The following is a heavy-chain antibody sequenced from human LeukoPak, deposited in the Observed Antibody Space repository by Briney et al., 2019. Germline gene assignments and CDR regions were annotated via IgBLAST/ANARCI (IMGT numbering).Heavy chain of an antibody. J-gene: IGHJ4*02. Sequence: SETLSLTCTVSGGSFSTYYWSWIRQPAGKGLEWIGHIYTSGTTYYNPSLKSRVTISVDTSKNQFSLKLSSVTAADTAVYYCARGVARSSKFHFSYYFDYWGQGTLVTVSS. V-gene: IGHV4-4*07. CDR2: IYTSGTT. D-gene: IGHD6-6*01. CDR1: GGSFSTYY. CDR3: ARGVARSSKFHFSYYFDY.